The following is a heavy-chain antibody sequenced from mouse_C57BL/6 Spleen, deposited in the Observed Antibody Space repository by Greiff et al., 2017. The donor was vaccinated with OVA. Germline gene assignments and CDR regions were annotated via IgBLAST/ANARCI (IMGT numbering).Heavy chain of an antibody. D-gene: IGHD1-1*01. CDR2: IYPNSGST. V-gene: IGHV1-64*01. CDR1: GYTFTSYW. CDR3: ARGPYCDGSSFCAMDY. Sequence: QVQLQQPGAELVKPGASVKLSCKASGYTFTSYWMHWVKQRPGQGLEWIGMIYPNSGSTNYNEKFKSKATLTVDKSSSTAYMQLSSLTSEDSAVYYDARGPYCDGSSFCAMDYWGQGTSVTVSS. J-gene: IGHJ4*01.